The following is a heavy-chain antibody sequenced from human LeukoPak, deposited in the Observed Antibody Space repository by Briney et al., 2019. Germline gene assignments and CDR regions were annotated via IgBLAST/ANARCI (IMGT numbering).Heavy chain of an antibody. CDR3: AGGSTSAYYYYMDV. D-gene: IGHD2-2*01. CDR2: IYTSGST. V-gene: IGHV4-61*02. CDR1: GRSISSSSYY. J-gene: IGHJ6*03. Sequence: SETLSLTCTVSGRSISSSSYYWSWIRQPAGKGLEWIGRIYTSGSTNYNPSLKSRVTMSVDTSKNQFSLKLSSVTAADTAVYYCAGGSTSAYYYYMDVWGKGTTVAVSS.